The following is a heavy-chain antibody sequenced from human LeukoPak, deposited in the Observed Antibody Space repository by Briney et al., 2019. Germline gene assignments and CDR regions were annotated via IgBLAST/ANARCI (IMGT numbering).Heavy chain of an antibody. CDR2: ISYDGSNK. Sequence: GGSLRLSCEASGFTFSSYGMHWVRQAPGKGLEWVAVISYDGSNKYYADSVNGRFTISRDNSKNTLYLQMNSLRAEDTAVYYCAVIAVAGENDAFDIWGQGTMVTVSS. J-gene: IGHJ3*02. CDR1: GFTFSSYG. CDR3: AVIAVAGENDAFDI. D-gene: IGHD6-19*01. V-gene: IGHV3-30*03.